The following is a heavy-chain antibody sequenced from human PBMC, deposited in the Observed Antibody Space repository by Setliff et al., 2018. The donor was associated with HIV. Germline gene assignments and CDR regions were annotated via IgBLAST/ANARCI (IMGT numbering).Heavy chain of an antibody. V-gene: IGHV1-69*06. CDR1: GGTFSSHG. CDR2: IIPIFGTP. CDR3: ARAQGYCGGECYYHFDY. D-gene: IGHD2-21*01. Sequence: GASVKVSCKASGGTFSSHGISWVRQAPGQGLEWMGRIIPIFGTPNYAQKFQGRVTFTADKSTSTAYMELNSLRSEDTAAYYCARAQGYCGGECYYHFDYWGQGTLVTVSS. J-gene: IGHJ4*02.